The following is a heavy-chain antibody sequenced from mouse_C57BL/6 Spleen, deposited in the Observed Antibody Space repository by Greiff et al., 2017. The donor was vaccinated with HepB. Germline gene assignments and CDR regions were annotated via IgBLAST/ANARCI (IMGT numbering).Heavy chain of an antibody. CDR1: GFTFSDYG. V-gene: IGHV5-17*01. J-gene: IGHJ3*01. Sequence: DVQLQESGGGLVKPGGSLKLSCAASGFTFSDYGMHWVRQAPEKGLEWVAYISSGSSTIYYADTVKGRFTISRDNAKNTLFLHMNSLRSEDTAMYYCAALLFAYWGQGTLVTVSA. CDR3: AALLFAY. CDR2: ISSGSSTI.